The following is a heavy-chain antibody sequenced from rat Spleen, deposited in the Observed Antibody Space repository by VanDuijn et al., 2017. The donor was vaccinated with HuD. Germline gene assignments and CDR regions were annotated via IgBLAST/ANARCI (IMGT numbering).Heavy chain of an antibody. Sequence: EVQLQESGPGLLKPSQSLSLTCSVTGYSITTNYWDWIRKFPGNKMEWIGHISYSGSTSYNPSLKSRISITRDTSKNKFFLQLNSVTTEDTATYYCARRRGQVYNNYFDYWGQGVMVTVSS. V-gene: IGHV3-1*01. J-gene: IGHJ2*01. CDR1: GYSITTNY. CDR3: ARRRGQVYNNYFDY. CDR2: ISYSGST. D-gene: IGHD1-10*01.